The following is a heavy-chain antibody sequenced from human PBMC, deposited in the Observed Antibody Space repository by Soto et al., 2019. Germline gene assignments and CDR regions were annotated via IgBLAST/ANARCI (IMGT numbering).Heavy chain of an antibody. CDR1: GVTFSNYA. D-gene: IGHD6-19*01. Sequence: GGSMRLSCAAAGVTFSNYAMSCVSQDPGKGLEWVSAISGTGGSTYYADSVKGRFTISRDNSKNTLYLQVYSLRAEDTAVYYCATRASRSSGWSDYFDYWGQGTLVTVSS. V-gene: IGHV3-23*01. J-gene: IGHJ4*02. CDR3: ATRASRSSGWSDYFDY. CDR2: ISGTGGST.